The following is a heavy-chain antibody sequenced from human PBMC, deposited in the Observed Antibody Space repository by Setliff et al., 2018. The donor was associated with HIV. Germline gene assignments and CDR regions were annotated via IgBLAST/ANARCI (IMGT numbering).Heavy chain of an antibody. Sequence: GGSLRLSCAASGFTFSSFAVSWVRQAPGKGPEWVSSISGHSVTTYYADSVKGRFTISRDNSKNTMYLQMSSLRAEDTAVYYCARDLVDRGHFDYWGHGTLVTVS. CDR1: GFTFSSFA. CDR3: ARDLVDRGHFDY. J-gene: IGHJ4*01. V-gene: IGHV3-23*01. D-gene: IGHD2-15*01. CDR2: ISGHSVTT.